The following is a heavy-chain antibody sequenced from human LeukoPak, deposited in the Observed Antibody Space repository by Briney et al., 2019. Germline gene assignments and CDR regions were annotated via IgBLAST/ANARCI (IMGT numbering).Heavy chain of an antibody. CDR2: ISGSGGST. CDR3: AKSDSSSPVRPFDY. Sequence: PGGSLRLSCAASGFTFSSYAMSWVRRAPGKGLEWVSAISGSGGSTYYADSVKGRFTISRDNAKNSLYLQMNSLRAEDTALYYCAKSDSSSPVRPFDYWGQGTLVTVSS. CDR1: GFTFSSYA. V-gene: IGHV3-23*01. J-gene: IGHJ4*02. D-gene: IGHD6-6*01.